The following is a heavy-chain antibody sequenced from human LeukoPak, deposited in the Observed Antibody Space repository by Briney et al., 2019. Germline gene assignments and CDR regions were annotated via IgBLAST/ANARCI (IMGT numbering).Heavy chain of an antibody. CDR2: ISGSGGST. CDR1: GFTFSSYA. V-gene: IGHV3-23*01. CDR3: AKDFRIGYSAHFDY. Sequence: GGSLRLSCAASGFTFSSYAMSWVRQAPGKGLEWVSSISGSGGSTYYADSVKGRFTISRDNSKNTLYLQMDSLRGEDTAVYYCAKDFRIGYSAHFDYWGQGALVTVSS. D-gene: IGHD2-21*01. J-gene: IGHJ4*02.